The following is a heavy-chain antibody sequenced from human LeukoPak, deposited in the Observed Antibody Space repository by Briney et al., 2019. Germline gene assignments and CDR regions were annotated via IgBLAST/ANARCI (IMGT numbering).Heavy chain of an antibody. J-gene: IGHJ4*02. V-gene: IGHV1-2*02. CDR1: GYTFTDYL. D-gene: IGHD6-25*01. CDR2: INLDSGGT. CDR3: ARDLSTSATWEFDY. Sequence: GASMKVSCKTSGYTFTDYLMHWVRQAPGQGLEWMGWINLDSGGTKYAQRFQGRVTMTRDTSISTAYMDLSRLRSDDTAVYYCARDLSTSATWEFDYWGQGTLVTVSS.